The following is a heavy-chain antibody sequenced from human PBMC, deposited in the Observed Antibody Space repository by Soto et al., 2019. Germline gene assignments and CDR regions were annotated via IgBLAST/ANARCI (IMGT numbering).Heavy chain of an antibody. J-gene: IGHJ6*02. Sequence: QVQLVESGGGVVQPGRSLRLSCAASGFTFSSYAMHWVRQAPGKGLEWVAVISYDGSNKYYADSVKGRFTISRDNSKNPLYLQMNSLRAEDTAVYYCARGYSYGGGYYYYGMDVWGQGTTVTVSS. D-gene: IGHD5-18*01. CDR2: ISYDGSNK. V-gene: IGHV3-30-3*01. CDR3: ARGYSYGGGYYYYGMDV. CDR1: GFTFSSYA.